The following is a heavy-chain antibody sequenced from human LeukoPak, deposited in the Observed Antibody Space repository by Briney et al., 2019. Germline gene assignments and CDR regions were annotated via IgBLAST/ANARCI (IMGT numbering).Heavy chain of an antibody. Sequence: SETLSLTCTVSGGSISSGSYYGSWIRQPAGRGLEWIGRIYTSGSTNYNPSLKSRVTISVDTSKNQFSLKLSSVTAADTAVYYCARDSPAAPYYFGYWGQGTLVTVSS. D-gene: IGHD6-13*01. CDR1: GGSISSGSYY. J-gene: IGHJ4*02. CDR3: ARDSPAAPYYFGY. CDR2: IYTSGST. V-gene: IGHV4-61*02.